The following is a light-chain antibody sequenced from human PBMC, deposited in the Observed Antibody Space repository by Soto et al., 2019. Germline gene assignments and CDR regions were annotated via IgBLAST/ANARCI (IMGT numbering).Light chain of an antibody. CDR2: EVT. J-gene: IGLJ2*01. CDR3: SSFAGGGNPVL. CDR1: SCDVGGYNY. Sequence: QSALTQPPSASGSLGQSVTISCTGTSCDVGGYNYVSWHQQHPGKAPKVMIYEVTKRPPGVPDRFSGSKSGNTASLTVSGLQAEDEADYYCSSFAGGGNPVLLGGGTKLTVL. V-gene: IGLV2-8*01.